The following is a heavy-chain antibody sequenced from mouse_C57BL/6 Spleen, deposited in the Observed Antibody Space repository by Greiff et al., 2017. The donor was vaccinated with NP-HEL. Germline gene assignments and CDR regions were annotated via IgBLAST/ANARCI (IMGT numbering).Heavy chain of an antibody. CDR3: AREGVYYGNHWYFDV. Sequence: VQLQQSGPELVKPGASVKISCKASGYAFSSSWMNWVKQRPGKGLEWIGRIYPGDGDTNYNGKFKGKATLTADKSSSTAYMQLSSLTSEDSAVYFCAREGVYYGNHWYFDVWGTGTTVTVSS. V-gene: IGHV1-82*01. D-gene: IGHD2-1*01. CDR1: GYAFSSSW. J-gene: IGHJ1*03. CDR2: IYPGDGDT.